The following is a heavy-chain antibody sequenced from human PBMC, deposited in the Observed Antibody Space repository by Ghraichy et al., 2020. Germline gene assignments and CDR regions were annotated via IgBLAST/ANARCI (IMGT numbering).Heavy chain of an antibody. J-gene: IGHJ5*02. CDR1: GGSISSYY. CDR3: ARLKGYCSGGSCYSNWFDP. D-gene: IGHD2-15*01. V-gene: IGHV4-4*09. Sequence: SETLSLTCTVSGGSISSYYWSWIRQPPGKGLEWIGYIYTSGSTNYNPSLKSRVTISVDTSKNQFSLKLSSVTAADTAVYYCARLKGYCSGGSCYSNWFDPWGQGTLVTVSS. CDR2: IYTSGST.